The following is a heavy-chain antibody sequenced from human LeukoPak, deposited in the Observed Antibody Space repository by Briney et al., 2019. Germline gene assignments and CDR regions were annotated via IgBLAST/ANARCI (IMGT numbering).Heavy chain of an antibody. CDR1: GGSISSGDYY. V-gene: IGHV4-30-4*01. Sequence: PSETLSLTCTVSGGSISSGDYYWSWIRQPPGKGLEWIGYIYYSGSTYYNPSLKSRVTISVDTSKNQFSLKLSSVTAADTAVYYCARGQGAAMVRGVISDYWGQGTLVTVSS. CDR2: IYYSGST. J-gene: IGHJ4*02. D-gene: IGHD3-10*01. CDR3: ARGQGAAMVRGVISDY.